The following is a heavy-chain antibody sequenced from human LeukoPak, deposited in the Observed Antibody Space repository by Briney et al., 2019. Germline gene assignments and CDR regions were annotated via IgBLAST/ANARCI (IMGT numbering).Heavy chain of an antibody. J-gene: IGHJ4*02. CDR1: GFTFSNYG. V-gene: IGHV3-30*18. CDR2: ISYDGINK. Sequence: GGPLRLSCAASGFTFSNYGMHWVRQAPGKGREGVAVISYDGINKYYADSVKGRFTISRDNSKNTPYLQMASLRREDTAVYYCAKGNSGSSFAPFDYWGQRTLVTVSS. D-gene: IGHD1-26*01. CDR3: AKGNSGSSFAPFDY.